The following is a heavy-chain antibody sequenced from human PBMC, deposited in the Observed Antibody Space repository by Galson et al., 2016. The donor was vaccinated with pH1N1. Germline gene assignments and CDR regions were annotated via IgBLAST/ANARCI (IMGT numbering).Heavy chain of an antibody. CDR2: ITWNSFGL. CDR3: ARGRNDYGDYEPLDF. J-gene: IGHJ4*02. Sequence: SLRLSCAASGFTFDDYAMHWVRQAPGKGLEWVSGITWNSFGLGYADSVKGRFTISRDNAKNTLYLHMSSLRAEDTAVYYCARGRNDYGDYEPLDFWGQGTLVTVSS. V-gene: IGHV3-9*01. D-gene: IGHD4-17*01. CDR1: GFTFDDYA.